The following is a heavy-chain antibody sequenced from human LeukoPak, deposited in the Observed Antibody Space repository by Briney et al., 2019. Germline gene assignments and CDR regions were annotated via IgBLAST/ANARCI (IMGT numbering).Heavy chain of an antibody. J-gene: IGHJ5*02. CDR2: IYYSGGT. CDR1: GGSISSYY. D-gene: IGHD6-19*01. V-gene: IGHV4-59*01. Sequence: SETLSLTCTVSGGSISSYYWSWIRQPPGKGLEWIGYIYYSGGTNYNPSLKSRVTISVDTSKNQFSLKLSSVTAADTAVYYCARGLGLLAVAVWFDPWGQGTLVTVSS. CDR3: ARGLGLLAVAVWFDP.